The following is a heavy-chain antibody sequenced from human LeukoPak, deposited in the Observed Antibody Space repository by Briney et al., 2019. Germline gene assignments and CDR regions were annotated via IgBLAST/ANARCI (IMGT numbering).Heavy chain of an antibody. CDR3: AREEIYGDYGVRPFDY. CDR1: GFTFSSYG. CDR2: ISYDGSNK. J-gene: IGHJ4*02. V-gene: IGHV3-30*03. D-gene: IGHD4-17*01. Sequence: GGSLRLSCAASGFTFSSYGMHWVRQAPGKGLEWVAVISYDGSNKYYADSVKGRFTISRDNSKNTLYLQMNSLRAEDTAVYYCAREEIYGDYGVRPFDYWGQGTLVTVSS.